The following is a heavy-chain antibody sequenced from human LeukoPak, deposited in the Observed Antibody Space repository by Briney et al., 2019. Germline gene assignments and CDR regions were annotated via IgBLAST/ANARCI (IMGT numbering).Heavy chain of an antibody. CDR2: ISAYNGST. V-gene: IGHV1-18*04. J-gene: IGHJ4*02. CDR1: GYTFTSYG. Sequence: GASVKVSCKASGYTFTSYGTSWVRQAPGQGLGWMGWISAYNGSTNYAQKLQGRVTMTTDTSTSIAYMELRSLRSDDTAVYYCARCIAVAVPDYWGQGTLVTVSS. D-gene: IGHD6-19*01. CDR3: ARCIAVAVPDY.